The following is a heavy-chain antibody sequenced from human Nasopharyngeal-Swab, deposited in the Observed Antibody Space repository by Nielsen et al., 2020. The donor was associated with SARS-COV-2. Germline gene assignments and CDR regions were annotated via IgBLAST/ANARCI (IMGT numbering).Heavy chain of an antibody. D-gene: IGHD2-2*01. V-gene: IGHV7-4-1*02. CDR1: GYTYTNYA. CDR2: INTNTGEP. CDR3: ARAQGRYNWFDP. J-gene: IGHJ5*02. Sequence: ASVNVSCKASGYTYTNYAMNWLRQAPGQGLEWMGWINTNTGEPTYAPGFTGRFVFSLDTSVTTTYLQISSLEAEDTAVYYCARAQGRYNWFDPWGQGTLVTVSS.